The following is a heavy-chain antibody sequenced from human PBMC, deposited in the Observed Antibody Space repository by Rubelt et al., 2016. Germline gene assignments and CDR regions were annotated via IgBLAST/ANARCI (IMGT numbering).Heavy chain of an antibody. CDR3: ARAMGGDLWSYDAFDI. V-gene: IGHV3-30*04. D-gene: IGHD3-3*01. CDR2: ISYDGSNE. Sequence: LEWVTVISYDGSNEYYADSVKGRFTISRDNSKNTLSLRMNSLRTDDTAVYYGARAMGGDLWSYDAFDIWGQGTMVSVSS. J-gene: IGHJ3*02.